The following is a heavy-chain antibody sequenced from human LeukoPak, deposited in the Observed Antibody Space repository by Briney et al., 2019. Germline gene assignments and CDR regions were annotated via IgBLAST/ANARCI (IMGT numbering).Heavy chain of an antibody. Sequence: ASVKVSCKASGYTFTGYYMHWVRQAPGQGLEWMGWINPNSGGTNYAQKFQGRVTMTRDTSISTAYMELSRLRSDDTAVYYCAGDIGRIVGAPLDYWGQGTLVTVSS. V-gene: IGHV1-2*02. J-gene: IGHJ4*02. D-gene: IGHD1-26*01. CDR1: GYTFTGYY. CDR2: INPNSGGT. CDR3: AGDIGRIVGAPLDY.